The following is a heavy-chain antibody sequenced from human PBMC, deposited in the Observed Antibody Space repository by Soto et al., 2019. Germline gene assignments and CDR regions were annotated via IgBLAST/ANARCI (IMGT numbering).Heavy chain of an antibody. CDR1: GYSFTSCD. CDR3: ARYSAGWFGELTPYYYYGMDV. CDR2: ISAYNGNT. J-gene: IGHJ6*02. V-gene: IGHV1-18*01. D-gene: IGHD3-10*01. Sequence: ASVKVSCQASGYSFTSCDINWVRQATGQGLEWMGWISAYNGNTNYAQKLQGRVTMTTDTSTSTAYMELRSLRSDDTAVYYCARYSAGWFGELTPYYYYGMDVWGQGTTVTVSS.